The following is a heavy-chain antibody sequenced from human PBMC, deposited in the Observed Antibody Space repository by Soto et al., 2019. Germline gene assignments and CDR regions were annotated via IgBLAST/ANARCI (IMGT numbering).Heavy chain of an antibody. CDR2: ITGSGGGT. CDR1: GFTFSNYA. J-gene: IGHJ4*02. CDR3: AKRPLTAAVFDY. V-gene: IGHV3-23*01. Sequence: GGSLRLSCAASGFTFSNYAMTWVRQAPGKGLEWVSVITGSGGGTYFVDSVKGRFTISRDNSKNTVYLQMNSLRAEDTAVYYCAKRPLTAAVFDYWGQGTLVTVSS. D-gene: IGHD6-13*01.